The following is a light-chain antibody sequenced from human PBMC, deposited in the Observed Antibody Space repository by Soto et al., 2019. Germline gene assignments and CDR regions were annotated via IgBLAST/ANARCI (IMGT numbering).Light chain of an antibody. CDR2: TAS. V-gene: IGKV1-12*01. CDR3: QQANSCPWT. CDR1: QGIGSW. J-gene: IGKJ1*01. Sequence: DIQMTQSPSSVSASVGDRVTITCRASQGIGSWLAWYQQKPGKAPKLLIYTASSLQSGFPSRFSGSCSGTDFTPTISCLQPEDLAIYYCQQANSCPWTFGQGTRVEIK.